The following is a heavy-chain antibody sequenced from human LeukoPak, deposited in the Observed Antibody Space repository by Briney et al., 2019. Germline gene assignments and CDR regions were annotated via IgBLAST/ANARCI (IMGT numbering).Heavy chain of an antibody. Sequence: TPSETLSLTCTVSGYSISSDYYWGWIRQPPGKGLEWIGSIHHSGSTYYNPSLKSRVTISVDTSKNQFSLKLTSVTATDTAVYYCARSRRSWSTFDYWGQGTLVTVSS. D-gene: IGHD6-13*01. CDR2: IHHSGST. CDR1: GYSISSDYY. CDR3: ARSRRSWSTFDY. J-gene: IGHJ4*02. V-gene: IGHV4-38-2*02.